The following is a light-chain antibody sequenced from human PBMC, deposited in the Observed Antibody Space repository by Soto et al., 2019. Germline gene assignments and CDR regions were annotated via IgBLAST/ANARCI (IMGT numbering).Light chain of an antibody. Sequence: QSALTQPPSASGTPGQSVTIPCTGTSSEVGDYKYVSWYQQHPGKAPQLMIYEVSSRPSGVPDRISGSKSGNTASLTVSGLQAEDEADYYCSSNAGSNHLVFGGGTKVTVL. CDR2: EVS. CDR1: SSEVGDYKY. CDR3: SSNAGSNHLV. J-gene: IGLJ2*01. V-gene: IGLV2-8*01.